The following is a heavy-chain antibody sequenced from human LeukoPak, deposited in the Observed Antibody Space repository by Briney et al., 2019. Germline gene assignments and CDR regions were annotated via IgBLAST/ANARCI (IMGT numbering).Heavy chain of an antibody. CDR2: IYPSGGST. D-gene: IGHD2-2*02. V-gene: IGHV1-46*01. J-gene: IGHJ6*03. CDR3: ARGPDRYLSYYMDV. Sequence: ASVKVSCKASGYTFTSYYIHWVRQAPGQGPEWMGIIYPSGGSTTYAQKFQGRVTMTRDMSTSTVYMELSSLRSEDTAVYYCARGPDRYLSYYMDVWGKGTTVTISS. CDR1: GYTFTSYY.